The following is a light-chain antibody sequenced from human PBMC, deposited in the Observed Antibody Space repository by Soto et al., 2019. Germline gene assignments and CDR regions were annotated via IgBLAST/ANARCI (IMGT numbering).Light chain of an antibody. Sequence: AIQMTQSPSSLSASVGDRVSITCRASQGIGNHLGWYQQKPGTAPKILIYAASTLQSGVPSRFSGSGSGTDFTLTISSLHPDDFATYWCLQDYISPWTFGQGTKVEIK. CDR3: LQDYISPWT. V-gene: IGKV1-6*01. CDR1: QGIGNH. CDR2: AAS. J-gene: IGKJ1*01.